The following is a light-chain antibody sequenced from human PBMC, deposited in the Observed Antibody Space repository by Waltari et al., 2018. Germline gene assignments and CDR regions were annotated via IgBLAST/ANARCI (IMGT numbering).Light chain of an antibody. CDR1: QRVSSIY. CDR2: GAS. Sequence: EIVLTQSPGTLSLSPGERATLSCRASQRVSSIYLAWYQQKPGQTPRPRFYGASSRTTGSPDRFSVSGAGTDFSLTISRLGPEDSAVYCCQQYVSSPLTFGGGTKVEIK. J-gene: IGKJ4*01. V-gene: IGKV3-20*01. CDR3: QQYVSSPLT.